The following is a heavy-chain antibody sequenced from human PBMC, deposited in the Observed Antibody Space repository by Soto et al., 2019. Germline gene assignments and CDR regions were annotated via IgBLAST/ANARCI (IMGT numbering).Heavy chain of an antibody. V-gene: IGHV1-58*01. Sequence: AASVKVSCKASGFTFTSSAVQWVRQARGQRLEWIGWIVVGSGNTNYAQKFQERVTITRDMSTSTAYMELSSLRSEDTAVYYCAADRWEMATTGVGWFDPWGQGTLVTVSS. CDR2: IVVGSGNT. CDR1: GFTFTSSA. J-gene: IGHJ5*02. CDR3: AADRWEMATTGVGWFDP. D-gene: IGHD1-26*01.